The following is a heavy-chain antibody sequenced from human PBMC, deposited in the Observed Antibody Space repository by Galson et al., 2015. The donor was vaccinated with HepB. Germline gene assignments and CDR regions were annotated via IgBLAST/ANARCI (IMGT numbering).Heavy chain of an antibody. CDR3: VRFWSGYYSWYFDL. V-gene: IGHV3-53*01. CDR1: SFNVSNNY. Sequence: SLRLSCAASSFNVSNNYMSWVRQAPGKGLEWVSIIYYDGTTHYADSVKGRLTMSRDISKNTVFLQMNNVRAEDTAVYYCVRFWSGYYSWYFDLWGRGTPVTVSS. CDR2: IYYDGTT. D-gene: IGHD3-3*01. J-gene: IGHJ2*01.